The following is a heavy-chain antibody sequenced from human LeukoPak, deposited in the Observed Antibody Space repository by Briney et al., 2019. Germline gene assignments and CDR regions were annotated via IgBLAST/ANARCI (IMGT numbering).Heavy chain of an antibody. Sequence: GGSLRLSCAASGFTFTNYWMSWVRQAPGKGLEWVANIKQDGSEKYYVDSVKGRFTISRDNAKNSLYLQMSSLRVEDTAVYYCARDGDTSGYSDWGQGTLATVSS. CDR1: GFTFTNYW. D-gene: IGHD3-22*01. CDR3: ARDGDTSGYSD. CDR2: IKQDGSEK. J-gene: IGHJ4*02. V-gene: IGHV3-7*01.